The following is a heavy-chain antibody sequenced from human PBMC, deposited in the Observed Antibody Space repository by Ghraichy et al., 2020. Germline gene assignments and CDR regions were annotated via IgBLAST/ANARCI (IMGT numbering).Heavy chain of an antibody. J-gene: IGHJ4*02. Sequence: GGSLRLSCAASGFSNSDHYMDWVRQAPGKGLEWVGRTEYKATSYTTKYAASVKGRFTISRDESKNSVYLQMNSLKTEDTAVYYCVAPQFGVTVGADYWGQGTLVTVSS. D-gene: IGHD3-3*01. CDR1: GFSNSDHY. CDR2: TEYKATSYTT. V-gene: IGHV3-72*01. CDR3: VAPQFGVTVGADY.